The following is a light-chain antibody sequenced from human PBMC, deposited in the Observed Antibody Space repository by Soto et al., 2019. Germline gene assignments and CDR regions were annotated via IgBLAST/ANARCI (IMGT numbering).Light chain of an antibody. Sequence: DIVMTQSPDSLAVSLGERATINCKSSQSVLHSSHNENYLVWYQQKPGQPPKLLIYWASTRESGVHDRFSGSGSGIDFTLTISSLQAEDVAVYYCQQYYSTPYTFGQGTKLEIK. CDR2: WAS. J-gene: IGKJ2*01. V-gene: IGKV4-1*01. CDR1: QSVLHSSHNENY. CDR3: QQYYSTPYT.